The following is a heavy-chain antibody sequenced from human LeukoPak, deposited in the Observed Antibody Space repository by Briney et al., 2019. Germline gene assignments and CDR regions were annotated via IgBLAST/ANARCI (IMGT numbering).Heavy chain of an antibody. J-gene: IGHJ4*02. CDR3: ARVPSGSYYVYYFDY. Sequence: GGSLRLSCAASGFTFSSYSMNWVRQAPGKGLEWVSYISSSSSTIYYADSVKGRFTISRDNSKNTLYLQMNSLRAEDTAVYYCARVPSGSYYVYYFDYWGQGTLVTVSS. CDR2: ISSSSSTI. CDR1: GFTFSSYS. V-gene: IGHV3-48*01. D-gene: IGHD1-26*01.